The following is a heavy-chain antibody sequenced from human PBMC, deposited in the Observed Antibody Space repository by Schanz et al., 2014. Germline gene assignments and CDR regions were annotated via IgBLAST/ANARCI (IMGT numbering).Heavy chain of an antibody. CDR2: ITNDGSIK. J-gene: IGHJ4*02. CDR1: GFTFSSYA. V-gene: IGHV3-30-3*01. Sequence: QVQLLQSGGGVVQPGRSLRLSCAASGFTFSSYAMHWVRQAPGKGLEWVALITNDGSIKYYADSVEGRFTISRDNSRNTLYLQMNSLRAEDTAVYYCARPRFDYGEVGYWGQGTLVTVSS. D-gene: IGHD4-17*01. CDR3: ARPRFDYGEVGY.